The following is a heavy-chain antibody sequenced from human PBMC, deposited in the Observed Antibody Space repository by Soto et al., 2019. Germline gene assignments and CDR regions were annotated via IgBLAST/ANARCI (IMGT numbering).Heavy chain of an antibody. CDR3: ARDNSLLGYCSSTSCRNWFDP. CDR1: GGSISSGGYY. V-gene: IGHV4-31*03. CDR2: IYYSGST. Sequence: SETLSLTCTVSGGSISSGGYYWSWIRQHPGKGLEWIGYIYYSGSTYYNPSLKSRVTISVYTSKNQFSLKLSSVTAADTAVYYCARDNSLLGYCSSTSCRNWFDPWGQGTLVTVSS. D-gene: IGHD2-2*01. J-gene: IGHJ5*02.